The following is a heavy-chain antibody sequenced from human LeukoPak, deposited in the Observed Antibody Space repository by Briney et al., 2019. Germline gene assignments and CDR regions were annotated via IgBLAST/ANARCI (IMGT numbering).Heavy chain of an antibody. D-gene: IGHD2-15*01. CDR3: ARDLGVVVGFYFDY. V-gene: IGHV4-61*02. CDR1: GGSISSGSYY. Sequence: SQTLSLTCTVSGGSISSGSYYWSWIRQPAGKGLEWIGRIYTSGSTNYNPSLKSRVTISVNTSKNQFSLKLSSVTAADTAVYYCARDLGVVVGFYFDYWGQGTLVTVSS. J-gene: IGHJ4*02. CDR2: IYTSGST.